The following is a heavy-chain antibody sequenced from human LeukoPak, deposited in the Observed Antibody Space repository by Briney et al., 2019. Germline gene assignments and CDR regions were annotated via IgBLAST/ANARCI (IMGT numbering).Heavy chain of an antibody. J-gene: IGHJ4*02. CDR2: IYTSGST. CDR3: AREQMGTGTSFDY. CDR1: GGSISSGSYY. Sequence: SETLSLTCTVSGGSISSGSYYWNWIRQPAGEGLEWIGRIYTSGSTNYNPSLKSRVTISVDTSKNQFSLQLNSVTPEDTAVYYCAREQMGTGTSFDYWGQGTLVTVSS. V-gene: IGHV4-61*02. D-gene: IGHD3/OR15-3a*01.